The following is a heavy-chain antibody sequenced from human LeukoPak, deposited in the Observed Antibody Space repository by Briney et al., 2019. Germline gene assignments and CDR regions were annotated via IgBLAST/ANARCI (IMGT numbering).Heavy chain of an antibody. J-gene: IGHJ5*02. CDR2: ISSSGSTV. CDR1: GFTFSDYY. D-gene: IGHD3-16*01. V-gene: IGHV3-11*01. CDR3: AAAPLSLRVYAWFDP. Sequence: GGSLRLSCAASGFTFSDYYMSWIRQAPGKGLEWVSYISSSGSTVYYADSVKGRFTISRDNAKNSLYLQMNSLRSEDTAVYYCAAAPLSLRVYAWFDPWGQGTLVTVSS.